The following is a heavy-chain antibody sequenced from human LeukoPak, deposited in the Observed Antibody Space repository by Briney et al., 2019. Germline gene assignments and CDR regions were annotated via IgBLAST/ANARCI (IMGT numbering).Heavy chain of an antibody. V-gene: IGHV3-15*01. Sequence: GGSLRLSCAASGFTFSDAWMTWVRLAPGKGLEWVGRITSKTNGGTTEYAAIVKGRFTISRDDSKDTLFLQMDSLTTEDTAVYYCTESLVPWGQGARVTVSS. CDR2: ITSKTNGGTT. CDR1: GFTFSDAW. J-gene: IGHJ5*02. CDR3: TESLVP. D-gene: IGHD6-13*01.